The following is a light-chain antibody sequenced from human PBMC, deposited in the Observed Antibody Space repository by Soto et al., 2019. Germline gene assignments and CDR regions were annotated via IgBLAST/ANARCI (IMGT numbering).Light chain of an antibody. CDR3: LLSYSGTQV. V-gene: IGLV7-46*01. J-gene: IGLJ3*02. CDR1: TGAVTSGHY. Sequence: QAVVTQEPSLTVSPGGTVTLTCGSSTGAVTSGHYPYWFQQKPGQGPRTLIYDTNNKHSWTPARFSGSLLGGKAALTLSGAQHEDEADYYCLLSYSGTQVFGGGTKLTVL. CDR2: DTN.